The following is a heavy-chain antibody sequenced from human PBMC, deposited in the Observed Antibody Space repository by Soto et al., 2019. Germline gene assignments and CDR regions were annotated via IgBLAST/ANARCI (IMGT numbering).Heavy chain of an antibody. CDR1: GGSISSGGYY. J-gene: IGHJ4*02. V-gene: IGHV4-31*03. CDR2: IYYSGST. D-gene: IGHD3-9*01. Sequence: PSETLSLTCTVSGGSISSGGYYWSWIRQHPGKGLEWIGYIYYSGSTYYNPSLKSRVTISVDTSKNQFSLKLSSVTAADTAVYYCARWYYDILTGYPRPASFDYWGQGTLVTVSS. CDR3: ARWYYDILTGYPRPASFDY.